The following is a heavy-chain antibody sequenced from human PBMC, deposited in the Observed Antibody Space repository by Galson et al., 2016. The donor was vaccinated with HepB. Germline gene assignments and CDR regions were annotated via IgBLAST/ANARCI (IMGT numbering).Heavy chain of an antibody. CDR3: AREMHVAAAAAFDF. V-gene: IGHV3-30-3*01. D-gene: IGHD6-13*01. CDR2: ISFDGTNA. Sequence: SLRLSCAPSGFTFSTYAMHWVRQAPGKGLEWLALISFDGTNAYYPDSMKGRFTISRDNSMNTLYLQMSSLRAEDTAVYYCAREMHVAAAAAFDFWGRGTLVTVSS. CDR1: GFTFSTYA. J-gene: IGHJ4*02.